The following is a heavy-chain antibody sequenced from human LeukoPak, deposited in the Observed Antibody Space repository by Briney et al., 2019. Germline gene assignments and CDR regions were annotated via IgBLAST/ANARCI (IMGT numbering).Heavy chain of an antibody. CDR2: IIPIFGTA. J-gene: IGHJ5*02. CDR1: GGTFSSYA. V-gene: IGHV1-69*01. CDR3: ATSRYDFWSDLSPHGDWFDP. Sequence: SVKVSCKASGGTFSSYAISWVRQAPGQGLEWMGGIIPIFGTANYAQKFQGRVTITADESTSTAYMELSSLRSEDAAVYYCATSRYDFWSDLSPHGDWFDPWGQGTLVTVSS. D-gene: IGHD3-3*01.